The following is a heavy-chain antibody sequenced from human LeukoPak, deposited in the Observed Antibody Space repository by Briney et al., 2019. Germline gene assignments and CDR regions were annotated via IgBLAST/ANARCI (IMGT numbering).Heavy chain of an antibody. J-gene: IGHJ4*02. V-gene: IGHV4-38-2*01. CDR1: GYSISSGYY. CDR3: ARQRGVYYDFWSGYHPRGDY. CDR2: IYHSGST. Sequence: SETLSLTRAVSGYSISSGYYWGWIRQPPGKGLEWIGSIYHSGSTYYNPSLKSRVTISVDTSKNQFSLKLSSVTAADTAVYYCARQRGVYYDFWSGYHPRGDYWGQGTLVTVSS. D-gene: IGHD3-3*01.